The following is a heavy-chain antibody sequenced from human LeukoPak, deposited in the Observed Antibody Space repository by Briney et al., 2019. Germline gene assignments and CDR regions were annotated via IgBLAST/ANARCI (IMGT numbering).Heavy chain of an antibody. Sequence: PSETLSLTRTVSGGSISSSSYYWGWIRQPPGKGLEWIGSIYYSGSTSYNPPLKSRVTISADTSKNQFSLKLSSVTAADTAVYYCAKVRWDHRELLLALDYWGQGTLVTVSS. J-gene: IGHJ4*02. V-gene: IGHV4-39*01. CDR2: IYYSGST. CDR3: AKVRWDHRELLLALDY. CDR1: GGSISSSSYY. D-gene: IGHD1-26*01.